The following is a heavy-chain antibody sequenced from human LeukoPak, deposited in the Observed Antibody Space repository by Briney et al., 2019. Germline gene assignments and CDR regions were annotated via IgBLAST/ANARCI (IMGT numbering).Heavy chain of an antibody. CDR3: ARATSGEVLRYFDWTPSRYFDY. CDR2: IYYSGST. CDR1: GYSISSGYY. V-gene: IGHV4-38-2*02. J-gene: IGHJ4*02. Sequence: SETLSLTCSVSGYSISSGYYWGWIRQPPGKGLEWIGSIYYSGSTYYNPSLKSRVTISVDTSKNQFSLKLSSVTAADTAVYYCARATSGEVLRYFDWTPSRYFDYWGQGTLVTVSS. D-gene: IGHD3-9*01.